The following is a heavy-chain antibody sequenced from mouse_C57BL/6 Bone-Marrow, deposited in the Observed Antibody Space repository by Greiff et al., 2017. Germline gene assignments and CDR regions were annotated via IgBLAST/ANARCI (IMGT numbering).Heavy chain of an antibody. CDR2: INPYNGGT. Sequence: EVQLQQSGPVLVKPGASVKMSCKASGYTFTDYYMNWVKQSHGKSLEWIGVINPYNGGTSYNQKFKGKATLTVDKSSSTAYMELNSLTSEDSAVYYCARRYSLYCFDYWGQGTTLTVSS. CDR1: GYTFTDYY. V-gene: IGHV1-19*01. CDR3: ARRYSLYCFDY. J-gene: IGHJ2*01.